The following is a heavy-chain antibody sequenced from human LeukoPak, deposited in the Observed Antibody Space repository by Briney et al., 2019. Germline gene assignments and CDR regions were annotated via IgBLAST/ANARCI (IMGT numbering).Heavy chain of an antibody. Sequence: SETLSLTCTVSGGSTSSYYWSWIRQPPGKGLEWIGYIYYSGSTNYNPSLKSRVTISVDTSKNQFSLKLNSVTAADTAVYYCARHLAKGLYYFDYWGQGTLVTVSS. D-gene: IGHD1-26*01. CDR1: GGSTSSYY. CDR2: IYYSGST. CDR3: ARHLAKGLYYFDY. V-gene: IGHV4-59*08. J-gene: IGHJ4*02.